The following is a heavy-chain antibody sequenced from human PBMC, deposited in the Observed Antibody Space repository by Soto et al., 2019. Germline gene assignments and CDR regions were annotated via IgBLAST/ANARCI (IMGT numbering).Heavy chain of an antibody. CDR2: IIPIFGTA. J-gene: IGHJ5*02. CDR3: ARRPVGAPRWFDP. Sequence: SVKVSCKASGGTFSSYAISWVRQAPGQGLEWMGGIIPIFGTANYAQKFQGRVTITADESTSTAYMELSSLRSEDTAVYYCARRPVGAPRWFDPWGQGTLVTVSS. CDR1: GGTFSSYA. D-gene: IGHD2-15*01. V-gene: IGHV1-69*13.